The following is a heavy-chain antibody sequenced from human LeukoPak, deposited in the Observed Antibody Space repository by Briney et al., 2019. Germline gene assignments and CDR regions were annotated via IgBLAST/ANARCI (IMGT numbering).Heavy chain of an antibody. CDR2: ISSSSSYT. J-gene: IGHJ4*02. CDR1: GFTFSDYY. V-gene: IGHV3-11*03. CDR3: ATHTTGYYDSSGYYYFDY. D-gene: IGHD3-22*01. Sequence: PGGSLRLPCAASGFTFSDYYMSWIRQAPGKGLEWVSYISSSSSYTNYADSVKGRFTISRDNAKNSLYLQMNSLRAEDTAVYYCATHTTGYYDSSGYYYFDYWGQGALVTVSS.